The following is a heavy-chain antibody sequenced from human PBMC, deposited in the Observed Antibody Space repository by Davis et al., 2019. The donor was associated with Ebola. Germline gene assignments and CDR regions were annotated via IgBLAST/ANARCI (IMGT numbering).Heavy chain of an antibody. V-gene: IGHV3-7*03. D-gene: IGHD3-10*01. CDR1: GFTFGNYW. Sequence: GESLKISCAGSGFTFGNYWMTWVRQAPGKGLEWVAKIKQDGSEEYYVDSLKGRFSISRDNAKKSMFLQMKGLRADDTAVYYCAREYVVYSRNWFGGYFDLWGRGTLVTVSS. CDR3: AREYVVYSRNWFGGYFDL. J-gene: IGHJ2*01. CDR2: IKQDGSEE.